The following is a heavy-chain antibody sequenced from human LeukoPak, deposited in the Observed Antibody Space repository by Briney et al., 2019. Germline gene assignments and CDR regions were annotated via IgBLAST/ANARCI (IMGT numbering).Heavy chain of an antibody. Sequence: ASVKVSCKASGYTFTSYYMQWVRQALGQGLEWMGITNPSGGSTSYAQKFQGTVTMTRDMSTSTVYMELSSLRSEDTAVYYCARTPLQRRYYFDYWGQGTLVTVSS. D-gene: IGHD5-24*01. J-gene: IGHJ4*02. CDR2: TNPSGGST. CDR3: ARTPLQRRYYFDY. V-gene: IGHV1-46*01. CDR1: GYTFTSYY.